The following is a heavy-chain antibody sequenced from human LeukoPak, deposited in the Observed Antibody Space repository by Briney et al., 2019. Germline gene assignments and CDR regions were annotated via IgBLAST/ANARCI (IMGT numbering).Heavy chain of an antibody. D-gene: IGHD6-19*01. CDR2: IYYSGST. Sequence: PSETLSLTYTVSGGSISSYYWSWIRQPPGKGLEWIGYIYYSGSTNYNPSLKSRVTISVDTSKNQFSLKLSSVTAADTVVYYCARQQWLGGSDYWGQGTLVTVSS. J-gene: IGHJ4*02. CDR1: GGSISSYY. V-gene: IGHV4-59*08. CDR3: ARQQWLGGSDY.